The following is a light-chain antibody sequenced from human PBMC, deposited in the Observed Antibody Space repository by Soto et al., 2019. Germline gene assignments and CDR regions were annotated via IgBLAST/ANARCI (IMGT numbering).Light chain of an antibody. V-gene: IGKV3-20*01. CDR3: QQYGSSPRT. CDR2: GAS. J-gene: IGKJ1*01. CDR1: QSVSSTY. Sequence: EIVLTQSPDTLSLSPGERATLYCRASQSVSSTYLAWFQQKPGQTPRLLISGASSRATGIPGRFSGSGSGTDFSLTISRLEPEDFAVYYCQQYGSSPRTFGQGTKVDIK.